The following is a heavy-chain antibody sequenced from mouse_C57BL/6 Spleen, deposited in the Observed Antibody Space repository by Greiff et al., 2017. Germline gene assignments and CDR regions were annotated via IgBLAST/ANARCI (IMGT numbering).Heavy chain of an antibody. CDR2: INYDGSST. Sequence: EVKLLESEGGLVQPGSSMKLSCTASGFTFSDYYMAWVRQVPEKGLEWVANINYDGSSTYYLDSLKSRFIISRDNAKNILYLQMSSLKSEDTATYYCAREGYYGRGYYFDYWGQGTTLTVSS. J-gene: IGHJ2*01. V-gene: IGHV5-16*01. D-gene: IGHD1-1*01. CDR1: GFTFSDYY. CDR3: AREGYYGRGYYFDY.